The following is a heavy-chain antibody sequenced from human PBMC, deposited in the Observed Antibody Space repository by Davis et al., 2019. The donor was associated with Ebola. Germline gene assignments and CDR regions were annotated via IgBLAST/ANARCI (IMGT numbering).Heavy chain of an antibody. V-gene: IGHV4-59*01. CDR1: GGSISSYY. J-gene: IGHJ6*02. CDR2: IYYSGST. Sequence: SETLSLTCTVSGGSISSYYWSWIRQPPGKGLAWIGYIYYSGSTNYNPSLKSRVTISVDTSKNQFSLKLSSVTAADTAVYYCARVGTTYYDFWSGYSEPYGMDVWGQGTTVTVSS. CDR3: ARVGTTYYDFWSGYSEPYGMDV. D-gene: IGHD3-3*01.